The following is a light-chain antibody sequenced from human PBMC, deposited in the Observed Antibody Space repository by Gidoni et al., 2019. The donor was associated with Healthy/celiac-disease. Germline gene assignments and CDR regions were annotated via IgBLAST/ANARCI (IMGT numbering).Light chain of an antibody. J-gene: IGKJ2*01. V-gene: IGKV3-11*01. CDR3: QQRSNWPPGYT. CDR2: DAS. CDR1: QSVSSY. Sequence: EIVLTQSPATLSLSPGERATLSCRASQSVSSYLAWYQQKLGQATRLLIYDASNRATDIPARFSGSGSGTDFTLTISSLEPEDFAVYYCQQRSNWPPGYTFGQGTRLEIK.